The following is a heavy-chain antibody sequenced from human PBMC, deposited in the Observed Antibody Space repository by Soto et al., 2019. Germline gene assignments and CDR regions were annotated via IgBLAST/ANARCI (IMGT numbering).Heavy chain of an antibody. CDR2: INHSGST. CDR1: GGSFSGYY. CDR3: SRCRGGDIVVVPAAIVTYYFDY. D-gene: IGHD2-2*01. Sequence: SETLSLTCAVYGGSFSGYYWSWIRQPPGKGLEWIGEINHSGSTNYNPSLKSRVTISVDTSKNQFSLKLSSVTAADTAVYYCSRCRGGDIVVVPAAIVTYYFDYWGQGTLVTVSS. J-gene: IGHJ4*02. V-gene: IGHV4-34*01.